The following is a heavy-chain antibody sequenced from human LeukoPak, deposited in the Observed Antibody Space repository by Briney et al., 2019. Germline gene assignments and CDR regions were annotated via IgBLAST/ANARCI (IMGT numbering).Heavy chain of an antibody. V-gene: IGHV4-30-2*01. CDR3: ARDRRIAAAGDYGMDV. J-gene: IGHJ6*02. D-gene: IGHD6-13*01. CDR1: GGSISSGGYS. Sequence: PSQTLSLTCAVSGGSISSGGYSWRWLRQPPGKGLEWIGYIYYSGSTYYNPSLKSRVTISVDRSKNQFSLKLRFVTAADTAVYYCARDRRIAAAGDYGMDVWGQGTTVTVSS. CDR2: IYYSGST.